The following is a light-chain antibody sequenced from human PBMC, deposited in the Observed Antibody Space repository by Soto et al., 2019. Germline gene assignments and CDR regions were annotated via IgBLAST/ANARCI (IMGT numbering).Light chain of an antibody. CDR1: QSVSSY. J-gene: IGKJ5*01. CDR2: DAS. Sequence: EIVLTQSPGTLFLSPGESAPLSCRASQSVSSYLAWYQQKPGQAPRLLIYDASNRATGVPARFSGSGSGTDFTLTISSLEPEDLALYYCQQSNNWPPITVGQGTRLEI. CDR3: QQSNNWPPIT. V-gene: IGKV3-11*01.